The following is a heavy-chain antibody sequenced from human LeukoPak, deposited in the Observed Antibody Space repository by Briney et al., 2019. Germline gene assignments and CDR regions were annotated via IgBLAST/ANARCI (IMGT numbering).Heavy chain of an antibody. CDR3: ARRDLRDKGRFDY. CDR2: IYHSGST. J-gene: IGHJ4*02. CDR1: GGYISSSNW. V-gene: IGHV4-4*02. D-gene: IGHD5/OR15-5a*01. Sequence: SETLSLTCAVSGGYISSSNWWSWVRQPPGKGLEWIGEIYHSGSTNYNPSLKSRVTISVDKSKNQFSLKLSSVTAADTAVYYCARRDLRDKGRFDYWGQGTLVTVSS.